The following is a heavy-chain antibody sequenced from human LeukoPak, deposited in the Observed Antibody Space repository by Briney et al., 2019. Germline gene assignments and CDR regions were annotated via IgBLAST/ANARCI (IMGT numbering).Heavy chain of an antibody. D-gene: IGHD6-19*01. V-gene: IGHV1-2*04. Sequence: ASVKVSCKASGYTFTGYYMHWVRQAPGQGLEWMGWINPNSGGTNYAQKFQGWVTMTRDTSISTAYMELSRLRSDDTAVYYCARGTVVAVAGRSTGGDYWGQGTLVTVSS. CDR2: INPNSGGT. J-gene: IGHJ4*02. CDR1: GYTFTGYY. CDR3: ARGTVVAVAGRSTGGDY.